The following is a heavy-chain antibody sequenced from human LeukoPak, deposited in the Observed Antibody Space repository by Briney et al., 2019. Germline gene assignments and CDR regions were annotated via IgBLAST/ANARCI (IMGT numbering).Heavy chain of an antibody. CDR3: AGEVYGSGSYYNFRFDP. J-gene: IGHJ5*02. Sequence: GRSLRLSCAASGFTFSSYAMHWVRQAPGKGLEWVAVISYDGSNKYYADSVKGRFTISRDNSKNTLYLQVNSLRAEDTAVYYCAGEVYGSGSYYNFRFDPWGQGTLVTVSS. CDR2: ISYDGSNK. D-gene: IGHD3-10*01. V-gene: IGHV3-30*04. CDR1: GFTFSSYA.